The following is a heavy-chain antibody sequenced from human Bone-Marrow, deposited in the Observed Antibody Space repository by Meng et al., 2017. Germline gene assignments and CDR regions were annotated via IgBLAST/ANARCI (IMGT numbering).Heavy chain of an antibody. Sequence: QWQHGGSGGALFTPGVFLRFFFAAPGVTFSNYYMSVIRQAPVKGLEWVSFNSSSGSTIYYADSVKGRFTISRDNAKNSLYLQMNSLRAEDTAVYYRARTGEFQLGFDLWGRGTLVTVSS. D-gene: IGHD3-10*01. CDR1: GVTFSNYY. CDR3: ARTGEFQLGFDL. V-gene: IGHV3-11*04. CDR2: NSSSGSTI. J-gene: IGHJ2*01.